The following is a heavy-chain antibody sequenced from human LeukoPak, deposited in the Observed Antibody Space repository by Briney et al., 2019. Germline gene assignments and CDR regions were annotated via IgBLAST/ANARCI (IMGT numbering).Heavy chain of an antibody. CDR3: AKDGPYSSSPLDY. CDR1: GGTFSSYA. CDR2: IIPILGIA. J-gene: IGHJ4*02. D-gene: IGHD6-6*01. Sequence: SVKVSCKASGGTFSSYAISWVRQAPGQGLEWMGRIIPILGIANYAQKFQGRVTITADKSTSTAYMELSSLRSEDTAVYYCAKDGPYSSSPLDYWGQGTLVTVSS. V-gene: IGHV1-69*04.